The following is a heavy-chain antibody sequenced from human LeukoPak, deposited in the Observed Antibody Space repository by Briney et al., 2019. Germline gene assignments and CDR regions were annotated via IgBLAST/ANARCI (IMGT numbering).Heavy chain of an antibody. Sequence: ASVKVSCKASGYTFTGYYMHWVRQAPGQGLEWKGWINPNSGGTSSAQKFQGRVTMTRDTSITTVYMEVRWLTSDDTAVYYCARADRLHGGPYLIGPWGQGTLVTVSS. CDR2: INPNSGGT. CDR1: GYTFTGYY. D-gene: IGHD2-21*01. CDR3: ARADRLHGGPYLIGP. V-gene: IGHV1-2*02. J-gene: IGHJ5*02.